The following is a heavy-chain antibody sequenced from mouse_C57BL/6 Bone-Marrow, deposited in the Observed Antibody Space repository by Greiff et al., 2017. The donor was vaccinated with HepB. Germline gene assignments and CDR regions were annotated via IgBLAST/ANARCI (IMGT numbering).Heavy chain of an antibody. CDR3: ARGLDYYGSSYPLYAMDY. CDR1: CYTFPSYL. J-gene: IGHJ4*01. Sequence: QVQLPQPGAELVRPGSSVTLSCKASCYTFPSYLLPWVKQRPLQGLEWIGNIYPSDSETHYNQKFKDKATLTVYKSSSTAYMQLSSLTSADSAVYYCARGLDYYGSSYPLYAMDYWGQGTSVTVSS. CDR2: IYPSDSET. D-gene: IGHD1-1*01. V-gene: IGHV1-52*01.